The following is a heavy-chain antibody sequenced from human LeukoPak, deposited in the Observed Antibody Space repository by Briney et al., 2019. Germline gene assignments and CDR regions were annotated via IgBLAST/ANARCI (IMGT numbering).Heavy chain of an antibody. J-gene: IGHJ6*02. CDR1: GYTFTDYY. Sequence: ASVKVSCKASGYTFTDYYLHWVRQAPGQGLEWMGWINPNSGDTNYAQKFQGRVTMTRDTSISTAYLELSRLRSDDTAVYYCARASSWYSYGMDVWGQGTTVTVSS. CDR2: INPNSGDT. D-gene: IGHD6-13*01. V-gene: IGHV1-2*02. CDR3: ARASSWYSYGMDV.